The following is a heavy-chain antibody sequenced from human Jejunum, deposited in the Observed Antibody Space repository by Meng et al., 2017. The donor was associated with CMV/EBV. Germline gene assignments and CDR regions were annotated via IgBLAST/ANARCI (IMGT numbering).Heavy chain of an antibody. J-gene: IGHJ3*01. Sequence: FSLVKNVMHWVRQGPGKGLEWVALIWWDGGSTYYADSVKGRFTISRDITKNSLYLQMNSLRTEDTALYYCAKGRRIVGLTGDAFDVWGQGTMVTVSS. CDR1: FSLVKNV. V-gene: IGHV3-43*01. D-gene: IGHD1-26*01. CDR3: AKGRRIVGLTGDAFDV. CDR2: IWWDGGST.